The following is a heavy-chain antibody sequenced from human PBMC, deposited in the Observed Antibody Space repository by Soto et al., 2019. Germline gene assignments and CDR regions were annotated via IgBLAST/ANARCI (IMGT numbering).Heavy chain of an antibody. CDR3: AREAGYSYVRYYYYGMDV. V-gene: IGHV4-30-2*01. D-gene: IGHD5-18*01. J-gene: IGHJ6*02. CDR1: CGSISSGGYS. CDR2: IYHSGST. Sequence: SEALSLTCAVSCGSISSGGYSWSWIRQPPGKGLEWIGEIYHSGSTNYNPSLKSRVTISVDKSRNQFSLKLSSVTAADTAVYYCAREAGYSYVRYYYYGMDVWGQGTTVTVSS.